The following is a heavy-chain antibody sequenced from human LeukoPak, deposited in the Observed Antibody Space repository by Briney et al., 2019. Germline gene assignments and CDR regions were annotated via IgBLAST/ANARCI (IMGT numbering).Heavy chain of an antibody. CDR1: GFTFSSYA. CDR2: IKQDGSEK. V-gene: IGHV3-7*01. J-gene: IGHJ5*02. D-gene: IGHD4-17*01. Sequence: GGSLRLSCAASGFTFSSYAMSWVRQAPGKGLEWVANIKQDGSEKYYVDSVKGRFTISRDNAKNSLYLQMNSLRAEDTAVYYCARDFSTVTTSWFDPWGQGTLVTVSS. CDR3: ARDFSTVTTSWFDP.